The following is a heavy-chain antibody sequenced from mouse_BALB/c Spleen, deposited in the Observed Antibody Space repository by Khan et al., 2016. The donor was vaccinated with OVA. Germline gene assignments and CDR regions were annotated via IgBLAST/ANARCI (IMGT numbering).Heavy chain of an antibody. Sequence: QIQLVQSGPELKKPGETVQISCKASGFTFTHYGMNWVRQAPGKGLKWMGWINTYTGEPTFTDDFTGRFAFSLETSASTAYLQINSLKNEDTATYVCARVGYNGTMDLWGQGTSVTVSS. CDR2: INTYTGEP. J-gene: IGHJ4*01. CDR1: GFTFTHYG. V-gene: IGHV9-3-1*01. D-gene: IGHD2-14*01. CDR3: ARVGYNGTMDL.